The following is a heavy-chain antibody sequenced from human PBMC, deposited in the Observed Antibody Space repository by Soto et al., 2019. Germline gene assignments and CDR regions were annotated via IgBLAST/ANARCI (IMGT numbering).Heavy chain of an antibody. D-gene: IGHD3-10*02. V-gene: IGHV1-2*02. CDR2: INPKFGDT. Sequence: QVRLVQSGAEVKEPGASVGVSCEPPGYTFTAYHIHWVRQAPGQGLEWMGWINPKFGDTGYAQDFQGRVSMTSDMSISTVYMELSRLTSDDTAIYYCARNMDYYYGRGSGNGHGVWGQGTTVTVFS. CDR3: ARNMDYYYGRGSGNGHGV. J-gene: IGHJ6*02. CDR1: GYTFTAYH.